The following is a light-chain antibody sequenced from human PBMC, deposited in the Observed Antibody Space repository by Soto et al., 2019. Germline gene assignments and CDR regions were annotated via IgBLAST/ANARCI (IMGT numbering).Light chain of an antibody. CDR3: QSYDSSLRDWV. CDR1: SSNIGSGYD. CDR2: GNT. V-gene: IGLV1-40*01. Sequence: QSVLTQPPSVSGAPGQRVTISCTGSSSNIGSGYDVHWYQQLPGTAPKLLIYGNTNRPSGVPDRFSGSKSGTSASLAITGLQAEDEADYYCQSYDSSLRDWVFGGGTNVTV. J-gene: IGLJ3*02.